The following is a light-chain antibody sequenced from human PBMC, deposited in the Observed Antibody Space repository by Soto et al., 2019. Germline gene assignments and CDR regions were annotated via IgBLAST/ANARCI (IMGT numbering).Light chain of an antibody. CDR2: EVS. CDR3: SSYTSSSTYV. CDR1: SSDVGAYNY. J-gene: IGLJ1*01. Sequence: QSALTQPASVSGSPGQSITISCTGTSSDVGAYNYVSWYQHHPGKAPKLTISEVSNRPSGVSNRFSGSKSGNTASLTISAIQPEDEADYYCSSYTSSSTYVFGTGTKLTVL. V-gene: IGLV2-14*01.